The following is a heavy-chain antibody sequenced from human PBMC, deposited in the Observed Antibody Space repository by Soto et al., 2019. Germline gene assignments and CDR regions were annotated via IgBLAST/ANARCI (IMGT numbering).Heavy chain of an antibody. CDR2: INHSGST. V-gene: IGHV4-34*01. CDR1: GGSFSGYY. CDR3: ASVDTAMAPPPFDY. D-gene: IGHD5-18*01. Sequence: QVQLQQWGAGLLKPSETLSLTCAVYGGSFSGYYWSWIRQPPGKGLEWIGEINHSGSTNYNPSLKSRVTISVDTAKNQFSLKLSSVTAAATAVYYCASVDTAMAPPPFDYWGQGTLVAVSS. J-gene: IGHJ4*02.